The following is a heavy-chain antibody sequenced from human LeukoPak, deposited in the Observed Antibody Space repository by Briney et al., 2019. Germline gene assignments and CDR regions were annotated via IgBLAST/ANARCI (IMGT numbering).Heavy chain of an antibody. CDR3: ARAVVAELLYYFDY. V-gene: IGHV3-48*03. Sequence: GGSLRLSCAASGFTFSSYAMSWVRQAPGKGLEWVSYISSSGSTIYYADSVKGRFTISRDNAKNSLYLQMNSLRAEDTAVYYCARAVVAELLYYFDYWGQGTLVTVSS. D-gene: IGHD1-26*01. J-gene: IGHJ4*02. CDR1: GFTFSSYA. CDR2: ISSSGSTI.